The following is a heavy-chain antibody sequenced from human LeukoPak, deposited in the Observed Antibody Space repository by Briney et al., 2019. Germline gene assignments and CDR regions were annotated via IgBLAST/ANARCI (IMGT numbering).Heavy chain of an antibody. Sequence: SETLSLTCAVYGGSLSGYYWSWIRQPPGKGLEWIGEISHSGSTNSNPSLKSRVTISVDTSKNQFSLKLSSVTAADTAVYYCARGSGSYYYWGQGTLVIVSS. J-gene: IGHJ4*02. CDR3: ARGSGSYYY. D-gene: IGHD3-10*01. CDR1: GGSLSGYY. V-gene: IGHV4-34*01. CDR2: ISHSGST.